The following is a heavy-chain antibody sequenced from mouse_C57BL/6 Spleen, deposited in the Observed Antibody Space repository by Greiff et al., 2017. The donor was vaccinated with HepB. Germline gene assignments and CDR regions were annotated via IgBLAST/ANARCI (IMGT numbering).Heavy chain of an antibody. CDR3: ARIPSYYGSSYWYFDG. D-gene: IGHD1-1*01. Sequence: QVTLKVSGPGILQPSQTLSLTCSFSGFSLSTFGMGVGWIRQPSGKGLEWLAHIWWDDDKYYNPALKSRLTISKDTSKNQVFLKIANVDTADTATYYCARIPSYYGSSYWYFDGWGTGTTVTVSS. J-gene: IGHJ1*03. CDR1: GFSLSTFGMG. V-gene: IGHV8-8*01. CDR2: IWWDDDK.